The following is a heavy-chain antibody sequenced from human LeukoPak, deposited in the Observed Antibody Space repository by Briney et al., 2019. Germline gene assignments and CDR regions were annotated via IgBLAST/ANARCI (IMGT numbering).Heavy chain of an antibody. CDR3: ARAKNYYYDSSGYYPHYYYYYMDV. Sequence: SETLSLTCAVYGGSFSGYYWSWIRQPPGKGLEWIGEINHSGSTNYNPSLKSRVTISIDTSKNQFSLKPSSVTAADTAVYYCARAKNYYYDSSGYYPHYYYYYMDVWGKGTTVTVSS. D-gene: IGHD3-22*01. CDR1: GGSFSGYY. V-gene: IGHV4-34*01. J-gene: IGHJ6*03. CDR2: INHSGST.